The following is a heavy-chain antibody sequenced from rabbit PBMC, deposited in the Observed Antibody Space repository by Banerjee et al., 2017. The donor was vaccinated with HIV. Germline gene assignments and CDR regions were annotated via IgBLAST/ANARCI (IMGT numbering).Heavy chain of an antibody. V-gene: IGHV1S40*01. D-gene: IGHD4-1*01. CDR1: GFSFNSGYD. CDR3: ARDLASVIGWNFNL. Sequence: QSLEESGGGLVKPGASLTLTCKASGFSFNSGYDMCWVRQAPGKGLEWIACSYAGSSGNTYSAIWAKGRFTISKTSSTTVTLQMTSLTAADTATYFCARDLASVIGWNFNLWGPGTLVTVS. CDR2: SYAGSSGNT. J-gene: IGHJ4*01.